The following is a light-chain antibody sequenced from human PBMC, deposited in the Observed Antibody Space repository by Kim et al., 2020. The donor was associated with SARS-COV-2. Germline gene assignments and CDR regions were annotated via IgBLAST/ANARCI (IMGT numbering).Light chain of an antibody. CDR2: KAS. CDR3: QQYKSYAYT. CDR1: QSISYW. V-gene: IGKV1-5*03. Sequence: DIQMTQSPSTLSASVGDRVTITCRASQSISYWLAWYQQKPGKAPKLLIYKASSLESGVPSRFSGSGTGTEFTLTISSLQPDDFATYYCQQYKSYAYTLGQGTKLEIK. J-gene: IGKJ2*01.